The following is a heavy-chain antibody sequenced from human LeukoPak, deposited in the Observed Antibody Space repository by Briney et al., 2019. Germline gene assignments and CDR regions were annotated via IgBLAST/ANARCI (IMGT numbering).Heavy chain of an antibody. CDR1: GFTFSSYA. CDR2: ISGSGGST. CDR3: ARDRRIYGMDV. J-gene: IGHJ6*02. Sequence: GGSLRLSCAASGFTFSSYAMSWVRQAPGKGLEWVSAISGSGGSTYYADSVKGRFTISRDNSKNTLYLQTNSRRAEDTAVYYCARDRRIYGMDVWGQGTTVTVSS. V-gene: IGHV3-23*01. D-gene: IGHD2-15*01.